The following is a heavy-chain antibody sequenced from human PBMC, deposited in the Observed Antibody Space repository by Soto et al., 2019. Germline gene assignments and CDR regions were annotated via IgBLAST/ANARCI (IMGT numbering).Heavy chain of an antibody. V-gene: IGHV1-69*13. CDR3: AREYCSGGSCYHYYFDY. D-gene: IGHD2-15*01. Sequence: ASVKVSCKASGGTFSSYAISWVRQAPGQGLEWMGGIIPIFGTANYAQKFQGRVTITADESTSTAYMELSSLRSEDTAVYYCAREYCSGGSCYHYYFDYWGQGTLVTVSS. J-gene: IGHJ4*02. CDR1: GGTFSSYA. CDR2: IIPIFGTA.